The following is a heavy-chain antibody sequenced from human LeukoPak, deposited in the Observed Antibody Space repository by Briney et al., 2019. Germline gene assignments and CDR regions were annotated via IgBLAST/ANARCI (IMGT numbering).Heavy chain of an antibody. Sequence: GGSLRLSCAASGFIFSRHAMSWVRQVPGKGLEWVSSISDGGTFYSDSVKGRFAISRDNSKNTLYLQMNSLRAEDTALYHCAKDLPGSGWAFHYWGQGILVTVSS. J-gene: IGHJ4*02. CDR3: AKDLPGSGWAFHY. CDR2: ISDGGT. V-gene: IGHV3-23*01. D-gene: IGHD6-19*01. CDR1: GFIFSRHA.